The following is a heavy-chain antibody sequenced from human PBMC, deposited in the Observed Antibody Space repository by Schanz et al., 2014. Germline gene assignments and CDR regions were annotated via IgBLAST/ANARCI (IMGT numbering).Heavy chain of an antibody. D-gene: IGHD4-17*01. CDR2: TSHDGSFT. J-gene: IGHJ3*02. CDR3: AKDPHKDYGGKPQTFDI. CDR1: GFTFSSYW. V-gene: IGHV3-74*01. Sequence: EVQLVESGGGFVKPGGSLRLSCAASGFTFSSYWMHWVRQAPGKGLVWGSRTSHDGSFTTFADSVKGRFTISRDNAKNGLKLQMNSLRAEDTAMYYCAKDPHKDYGGKPQTFDIWGQGTMVTVSS.